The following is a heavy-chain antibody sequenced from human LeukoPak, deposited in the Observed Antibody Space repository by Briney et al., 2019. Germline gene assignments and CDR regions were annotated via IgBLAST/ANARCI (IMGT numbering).Heavy chain of an antibody. V-gene: IGHV3-15*01. Sequence: GGSLRLSCAASGFTFSNAWTSWVRQAPGKGLEWVGRIKSKTDGGTTDYAAPVKGRFTISRDDSKNTLYLQMNSLKTEDTAVYYCTTDLSYYYDSSGYFELDYWGQGTLVTVSS. D-gene: IGHD3-22*01. J-gene: IGHJ4*02. CDR2: IKSKTDGGTT. CDR3: TTDLSYYYDSSGYFELDY. CDR1: GFTFSNAW.